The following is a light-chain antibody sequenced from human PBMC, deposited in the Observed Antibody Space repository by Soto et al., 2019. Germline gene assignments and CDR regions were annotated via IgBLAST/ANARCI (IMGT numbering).Light chain of an antibody. J-gene: IGKJ1*01. CDR2: AAS. CDR3: QQYNSYST. Sequence: DLQMTQSPSSLSASVEARVIITCRASQSLSNHLNWYQQKPGKAPNLLIFAASSLQSGVPSRFSGSRSGPVFTLTISSLQPEDFATDDCQQYNSYSTFGQGTKVDTK. V-gene: IGKV1-39*01. CDR1: QSLSNH.